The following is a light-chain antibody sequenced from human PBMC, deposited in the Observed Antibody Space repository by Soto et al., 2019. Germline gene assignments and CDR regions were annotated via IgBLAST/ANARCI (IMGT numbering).Light chain of an antibody. J-gene: IGKJ5*01. CDR2: GAS. CDR1: QSVSSN. CDR3: QLYGVSSPRIT. Sequence: EIVMTQSPATLSVSPGERATLSCRASQSVSSNLAWYQQKPGQAPRLLIFGASYRATGIPARFSGSGSGTEFNLTISSLQSEDFAVYYCQLYGVSSPRITFGQGTRLEI. V-gene: IGKV3D-15*01.